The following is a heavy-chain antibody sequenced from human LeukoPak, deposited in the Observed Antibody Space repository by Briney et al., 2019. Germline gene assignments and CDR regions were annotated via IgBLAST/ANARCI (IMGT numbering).Heavy chain of an antibody. V-gene: IGHV3-23*01. D-gene: IGHD6-19*01. J-gene: IGHJ4*02. CDR1: GFTFSSSA. Sequence: GGSLRLSCVASGFTFSSSAMSWVRQTPGKGLEYVSTISDSGGSTYYADSVKGRFTISRDNSKNTLYLQMNSLRAEDTAMYYCAKGRYSSGWDYFDYWGQGTLVTVSS. CDR3: AKGRYSSGWDYFDY. CDR2: ISDSGGST.